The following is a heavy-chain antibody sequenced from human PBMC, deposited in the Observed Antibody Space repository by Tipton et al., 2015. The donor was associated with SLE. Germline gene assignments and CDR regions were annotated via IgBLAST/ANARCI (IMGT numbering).Heavy chain of an antibody. D-gene: IGHD3-22*01. V-gene: IGHV4-39*07. Sequence: TLSLTCTVSGVSTSSTNYYWGWIRQSPGKGLTWIGSVYYDGTTYYNPSLKSRVTISVDTSKNQFSLKLSSVTSADTAVYYCARYFYDSSGVCLFDLWGQGTLVTVSS. CDR1: GVSTSSTNYY. J-gene: IGHJ4*02. CDR2: VYYDGTT. CDR3: ARYFYDSSGVCLFDL.